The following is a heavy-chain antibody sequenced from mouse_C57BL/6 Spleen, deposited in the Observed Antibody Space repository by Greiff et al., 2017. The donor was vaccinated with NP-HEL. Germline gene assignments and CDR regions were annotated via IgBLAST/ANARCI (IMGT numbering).Heavy chain of an antibody. CDR2: ICSGGST. Sequence: VKLVESGPGLVQPSQSLSITCTVSGFSLTSYGVHWVRQSPGKGLEWLGVICSGGSTNYNAAFISRLSISKDNSKSQVFFKMNSLQADDTAIYYCARTSRGDEGWYFDVWGTGTTVTVSS. CDR1: GFSLTSYG. V-gene: IGHV2-2*01. CDR3: ARTSRGDEGWYFDV. D-gene: IGHD3-3*01. J-gene: IGHJ1*03.